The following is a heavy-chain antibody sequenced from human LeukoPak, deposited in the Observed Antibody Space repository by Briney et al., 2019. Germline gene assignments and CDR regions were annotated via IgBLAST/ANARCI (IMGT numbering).Heavy chain of an antibody. CDR3: ARGRQGTK. CDR2: INHSGST. CDR1: GGSFSGYY. Sequence: PSETLSLTCAVYGGSFSGYYWSWIRQPPGKGLEWIGEINHSGSTNYNPSLKSRVTISIDTSKNQFSLKVSPVTAADTAVYYCARGRQGTKWGQGTLVTVSS. V-gene: IGHV4-34*01. J-gene: IGHJ4*02.